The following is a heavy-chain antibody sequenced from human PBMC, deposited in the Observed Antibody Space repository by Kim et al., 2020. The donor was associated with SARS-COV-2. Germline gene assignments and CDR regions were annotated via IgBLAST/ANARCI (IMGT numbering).Heavy chain of an antibody. Sequence: SETLSLTCAVYGGSFSGYYWSWIRQPPGKGLEWIGEINHSGSTNYNPSLKSRVTISVDTSKNQFSLKLSSVTAADTAVYYCARGTRIVVVPAAMGYWFDPWGQGTLVTVSS. CDR3: ARGTRIVVVPAAMGYWFDP. CDR2: INHSGST. V-gene: IGHV4-34*01. J-gene: IGHJ5*02. CDR1: GGSFSGYY. D-gene: IGHD2-2*01.